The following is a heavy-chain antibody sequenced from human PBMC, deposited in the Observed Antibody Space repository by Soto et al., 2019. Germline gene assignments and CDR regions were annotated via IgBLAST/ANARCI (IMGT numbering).Heavy chain of an antibody. Sequence: ASVKVSCKASGYSFTSYDINWVRQATGQGLEWMGWMNPNSGNTGYAQKFQGRVTMTRNTSISTAYMELSSLRSEATAVYYCARGLNGGSSSRFDPWGQGTLVTVSS. CDR2: MNPNSGNT. CDR1: GYSFTSYD. V-gene: IGHV1-8*01. J-gene: IGHJ5*02. D-gene: IGHD2-15*01. CDR3: ARGLNGGSSSRFDP.